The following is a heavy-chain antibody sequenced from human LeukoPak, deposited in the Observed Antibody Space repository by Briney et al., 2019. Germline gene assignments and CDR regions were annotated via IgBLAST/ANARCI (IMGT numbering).Heavy chain of an antibody. CDR3: ARGWSGYYRLFDY. D-gene: IGHD3-3*01. Sequence: SETLSLTCAVYGGSFSGYYWSWIRQPPGKGLEWIGEINHSGSTNYNPSLKSRVTISVDTSKNQFSLKLSSVTAADTAVYYCARGWSGYYRLFDYWGQGTLATVSS. J-gene: IGHJ4*02. V-gene: IGHV4-34*01. CDR2: INHSGST. CDR1: GGSFSGYY.